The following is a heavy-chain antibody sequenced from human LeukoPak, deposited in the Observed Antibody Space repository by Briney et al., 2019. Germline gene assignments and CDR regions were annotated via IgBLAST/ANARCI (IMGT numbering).Heavy chain of an antibody. J-gene: IGHJ3*02. Sequence: TGGSLRLSCAASGFTFSSYSMNWVRQAPGKGLEWGSSISSSSSYIYYADSVKGRFTISRDNAKSSLYLQMNSLRGEDTAVYYCAPREVWSRGGAFDIWGQGTMVTVSS. CDR1: GFTFSSYS. D-gene: IGHD3-16*01. CDR3: APREVWSRGGAFDI. V-gene: IGHV3-21*01. CDR2: ISSSSSYI.